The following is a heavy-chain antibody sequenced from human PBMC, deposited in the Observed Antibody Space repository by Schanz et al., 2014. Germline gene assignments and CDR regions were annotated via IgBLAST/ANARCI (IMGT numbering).Heavy chain of an antibody. CDR2: VPFDGSQK. CDR1: GFTFSSYA. V-gene: IGHV3-30*04. J-gene: IGHJ4*02. Sequence: QVQLVESGGGLVKPGGSLRLSCAASGFTFSSYALHWVRQAPGKGLEWVAFVPFDGSQKFYADSVKGRFTISRDNSKNTLFLQMNSLRAEDTAVYHCVSSGSYSSYAFWGQGTLVTDSS. CDR3: VSSGSYSSYAF. D-gene: IGHD3-10*01.